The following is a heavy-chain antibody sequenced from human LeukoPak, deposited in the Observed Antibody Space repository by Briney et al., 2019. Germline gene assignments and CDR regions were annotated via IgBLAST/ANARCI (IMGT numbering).Heavy chain of an antibody. V-gene: IGHV3-7*03. CDR1: GYTFSSYW. D-gene: IGHD6-13*01. J-gene: IGHJ4*02. CDR3: ARTLEAAADFDY. Sequence: GGSLRLSCAASGYTFSSYWLSWVCQARGKGLEWVANIKQDGSEKYYVDSVKGRFTISRDNAKNSLYLQMNSLRAEDTAVYYCARTLEAAADFDYWGQGTLLTVSS. CDR2: IKQDGSEK.